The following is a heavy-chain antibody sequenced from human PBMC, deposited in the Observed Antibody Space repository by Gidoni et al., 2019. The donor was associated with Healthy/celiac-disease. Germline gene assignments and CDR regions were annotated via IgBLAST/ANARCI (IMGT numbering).Heavy chain of an antibody. V-gene: IGHV4-59*01. CDR2: IYYSGST. CDR1: ISSYY. Sequence: ISSYYWSWIRQPPGKGLEWIGYIYYSGSTNYNPSLKSRVTISVDTSKNQFSLKLSSETAADTAVYYCARGDLMYYYYGMDVWGQGTTVTVSS. J-gene: IGHJ6*02. CDR3: ARGDLMYYYYGMDV.